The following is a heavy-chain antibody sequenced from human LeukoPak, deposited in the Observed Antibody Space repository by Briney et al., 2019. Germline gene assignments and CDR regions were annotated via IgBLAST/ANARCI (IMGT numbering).Heavy chain of an antibody. D-gene: IGHD1-26*01. Sequence: SETLSLTCAVSGGSISSGGYYWSWIRQPPGKGLEWIGYIYYSGSTNYNPSLKSRVTISVDTSKNQFSLKLSSVTAADTAVYYCARRSSELDAFDIWGQGTMVTVSS. CDR1: GGSISSGGYY. V-gene: IGHV4-61*08. J-gene: IGHJ3*02. CDR3: ARRSSELDAFDI. CDR2: IYYSGST.